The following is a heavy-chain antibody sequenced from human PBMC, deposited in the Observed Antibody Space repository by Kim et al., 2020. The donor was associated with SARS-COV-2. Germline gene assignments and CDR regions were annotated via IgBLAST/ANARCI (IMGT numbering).Heavy chain of an antibody. V-gene: IGHV4-59*09. D-gene: IGHD2-2*01. Sequence: SLKSRVTISVDTSQNQFSLMLSSVTAADTAVYYCARGDIVVVPAALKIDPWGQGTLVTVSS. J-gene: IGHJ5*02. CDR3: ARGDIVVVPAALKIDP.